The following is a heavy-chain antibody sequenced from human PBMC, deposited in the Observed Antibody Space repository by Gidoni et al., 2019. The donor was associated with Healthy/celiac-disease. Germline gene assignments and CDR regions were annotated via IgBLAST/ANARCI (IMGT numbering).Heavy chain of an antibody. D-gene: IGHD2-2*01. V-gene: IGHV4-31*03. J-gene: IGHJ4*02. CDR1: GGSISSGGYY. CDR3: ARGGGGNCSSTSCPIDY. Sequence: QVQLQESGPGLVKPSQTLSLTCTVSGGSISSGGYYWSWIRQHPGKGLEWIGDIYYGGSTYYNPSHKGGVTISVETSKTHVSRRLSSVTAADTAVYYGARGGGGNCSSTSCPIDYWGQGTLVTVSS. CDR2: IYYGGST.